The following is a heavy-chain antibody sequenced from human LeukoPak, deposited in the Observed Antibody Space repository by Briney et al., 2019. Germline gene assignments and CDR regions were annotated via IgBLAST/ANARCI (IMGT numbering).Heavy chain of an antibody. V-gene: IGHV3-15*01. Sequence: PGGSLRLSCAASGFTFSNACMSWVRQAPGKGLEWVGHIKGKTDGGTTGYAAPVQGRFTISRDDSKNTLFPQMNSLKTEDTAVYYCTTGTWIQLWLADYWGQGTLVTVSS. CDR2: IKGKTDGGTT. D-gene: IGHD5-18*01. CDR1: GFTFSNAC. CDR3: TTGTWIQLWLADY. J-gene: IGHJ4*02.